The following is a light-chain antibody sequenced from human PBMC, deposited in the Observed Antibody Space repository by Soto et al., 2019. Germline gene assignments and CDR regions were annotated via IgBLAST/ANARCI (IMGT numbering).Light chain of an antibody. V-gene: IGLV2-14*01. CDR2: EVN. CDR1: SSDVGGYTY. Sequence: QSVLTQPASVSGSPRQSITMSCTGASSDVGGYTYVSWYQQHPGKAPKLMIYEVNNRPSGVSNRFSGSKSGNTASLTISGLQAEDEADYYCSSYTSSSTLYVFGTGTKVTVL. CDR3: SSYTSSSTLYV. J-gene: IGLJ1*01.